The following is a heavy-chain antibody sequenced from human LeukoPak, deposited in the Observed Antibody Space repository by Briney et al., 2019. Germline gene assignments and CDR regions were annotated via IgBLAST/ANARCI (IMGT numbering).Heavy chain of an antibody. CDR2: ISWSSGSI. CDR1: GFTFDDYA. CDR3: VRDRYYVPDY. V-gene: IGHV3-9*01. D-gene: IGHD3-10*02. J-gene: IGHJ4*02. Sequence: GGSLRLSCVVSGFTFDDYAMHWLRQAPGKGLEWVSGISWSSGSIGYADSVKGRFTISRDNAKNSLYLQMNSLRAEDTALYYCVRDRYYVPDYWGQGTLVTVSS.